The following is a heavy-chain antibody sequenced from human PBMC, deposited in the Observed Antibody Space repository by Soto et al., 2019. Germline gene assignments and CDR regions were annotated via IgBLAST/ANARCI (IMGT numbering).Heavy chain of an antibody. J-gene: IGHJ6*02. D-gene: IGHD5-18*01. CDR2: ISGYNGNT. CDR3: ARDAPYSSAGRRYYYGVDL. Sequence: QVQLVQSGAEVKKPGASVKVSCKASGYSLTNYGISWVRQAPGQGLEWMGWISGYNGNTHYAQKLQGRVTMTSDISTNTAYMDLRSLRSDDTAVYYCARDAPYSSAGRRYYYGVDLWGQGTTVTVSS. CDR1: GYSLTNYG. V-gene: IGHV1-18*01.